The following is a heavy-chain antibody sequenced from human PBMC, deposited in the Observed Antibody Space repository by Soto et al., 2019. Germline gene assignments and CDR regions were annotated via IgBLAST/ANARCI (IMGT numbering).Heavy chain of an antibody. CDR1: GFAFSSSW. J-gene: IGHJ4*02. CDR3: ARGPRGWYGFDY. Sequence: EVQLVESGGGLVQPGGSLRLSCAGSGFAFSSSWMHWVRQDPGKGLVWVSRINFDGSSADYADSVKGRFTISRDNAMNTLYLEMNSLRAEDTAVYHCARGPRGWYGFDYWGQGTLVTVSS. CDR2: INFDGSSA. D-gene: IGHD6-19*01. V-gene: IGHV3-74*01.